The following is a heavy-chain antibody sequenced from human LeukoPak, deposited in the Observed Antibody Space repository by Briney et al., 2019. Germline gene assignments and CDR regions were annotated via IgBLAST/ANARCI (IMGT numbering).Heavy chain of an antibody. CDR1: GFTFSSYG. Sequence: GGSLRLSCAASGFTFSSYGMHWVRQAPGKGLEWVSVIYSGGSTYYADSVKGRFTISRDNSKNTLYLQMNSLRAEDTAVYYCARDDYSGEFDPWGQGTLVTVSS. CDR3: ARDDYSGEFDP. J-gene: IGHJ5*02. V-gene: IGHV3-66*01. D-gene: IGHD4-11*01. CDR2: IYSGGST.